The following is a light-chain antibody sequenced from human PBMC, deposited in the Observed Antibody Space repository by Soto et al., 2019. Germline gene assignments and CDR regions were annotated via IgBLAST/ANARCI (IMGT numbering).Light chain of an antibody. Sequence: DIQMTQSPSSVSASVGDRVTITCRASQGISRWLAWYQQKPGKAPKLLIYAATSLQSGVPSRFSGSGSGTDFTLTISSLQPEDFATYYCQQADSFHYTFGPGTKVDIK. CDR3: QQADSFHYT. J-gene: IGKJ3*01. CDR2: AAT. CDR1: QGISRW. V-gene: IGKV1-12*01.